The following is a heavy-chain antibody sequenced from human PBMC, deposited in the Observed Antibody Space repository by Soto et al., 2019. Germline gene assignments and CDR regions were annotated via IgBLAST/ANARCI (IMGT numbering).Heavy chain of an antibody. Sequence: SWTLSLTCAFYVGSFIGYYWSWIRQPPGKGLEWIGEINHSGSTNYNPSLKSRVTISVDTSKNQFSLKLSSVTAADTAVYYCARAAGFWSGSLGVWGQGTLVTVSS. CDR3: ARAAGFWSGSLGV. CDR2: INHSGST. CDR1: VGSFIGYY. D-gene: IGHD3-3*01. V-gene: IGHV4-34*01. J-gene: IGHJ4*02.